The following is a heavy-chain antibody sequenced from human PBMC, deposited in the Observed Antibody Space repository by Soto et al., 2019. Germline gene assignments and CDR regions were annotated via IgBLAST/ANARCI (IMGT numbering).Heavy chain of an antibody. CDR2: NYYSGST. Sequence: PSGTLSLTCPVSGGSISSCRFNWGWIRQPPGKGLEGNGSNYYSGSTYYNPALKSRGTISVDTSKNQFSLKLSSVTAADTAVYYCARPPTSWGQGTQGTVSS. D-gene: IGHD2-2*01. V-gene: IGHV4-39*01. J-gene: IGHJ4*02. CDR1: GGSISSCRFN. CDR3: ARPPTS.